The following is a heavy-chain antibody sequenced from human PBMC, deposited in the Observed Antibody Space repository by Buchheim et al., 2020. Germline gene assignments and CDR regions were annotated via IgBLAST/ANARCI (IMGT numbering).Heavy chain of an antibody. CDR3: AKDLDVWGSYRPDY. J-gene: IGHJ4*02. CDR2: ISYDGSNK. D-gene: IGHD3-16*02. Sequence: QVQLVESGGGVVQPGRSLRLSCAASGFTFSSYGMHWVRQAPGKGLEWVAVISYDGSNKYYADSVKGRFTIPRDNSKNTLYLQMNSLRAEDTAVYYCAKDLDVWGSYRPDYWGQGTL. V-gene: IGHV3-30*18. CDR1: GFTFSSYG.